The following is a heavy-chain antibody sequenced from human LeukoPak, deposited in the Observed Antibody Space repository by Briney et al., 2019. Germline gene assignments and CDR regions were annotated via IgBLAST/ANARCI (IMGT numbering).Heavy chain of an antibody. J-gene: IGHJ3*02. CDR2: IKSDGRSI. CDR3: ARGYYYDSSDYRAFDI. V-gene: IGHV3-74*01. D-gene: IGHD3-22*01. Sequence: GGSLILSCTASGFTFSSYWMHWVRHAPGKGLVWVSRIKSDGRSIIYADSVKGRFTISRDNAKNTLYLQMNSLRAEDTAVYYCARGYYYDSSDYRAFDIWGQGTMVTVSS. CDR1: GFTFSSYW.